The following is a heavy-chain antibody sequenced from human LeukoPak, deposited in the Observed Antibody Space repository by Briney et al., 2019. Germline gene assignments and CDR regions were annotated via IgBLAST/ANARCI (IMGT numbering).Heavy chain of an antibody. J-gene: IGHJ4*02. CDR1: GGSISSYY. CDR3: ARDVGVAGDNDY. D-gene: IGHD6-19*01. V-gene: IGHV4-59*01. CDR2: IYYSGST. Sequence: PSETLSLTCTVSGGSISSYYWSWIRQPPGKGLEWIGYIYYSGSTNYNPSLKSRVTISVDTSKNQFSLKLSSVTAADTAVYYCARDVGVAGDNDYWGQGTLVTVSS.